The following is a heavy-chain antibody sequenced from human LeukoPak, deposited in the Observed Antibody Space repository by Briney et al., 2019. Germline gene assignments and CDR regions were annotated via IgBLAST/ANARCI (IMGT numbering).Heavy chain of an antibody. Sequence: SETLSLTCTVSGDSITNYYWSWIRQPAGKGLEWIGHIYTSGSTNYNPSLKSRVTMSVDTSKNQFSLKLSSMTAADTAVYYCAREERYYDSSFWRYHYYGMDVWGQGTTVTVSS. J-gene: IGHJ6*02. CDR3: AREERYYDSSFWRYHYYGMDV. CDR1: GDSITNYY. D-gene: IGHD3-22*01. V-gene: IGHV4-4*07. CDR2: IYTSGST.